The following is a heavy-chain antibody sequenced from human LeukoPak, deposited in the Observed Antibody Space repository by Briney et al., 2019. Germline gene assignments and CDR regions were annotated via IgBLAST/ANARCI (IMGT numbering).Heavy chain of an antibody. D-gene: IGHD3-9*01. CDR2: ISAYNGNT. V-gene: IGHV1-18*01. CDR1: GYTFTSYG. Sequence: ASVKVSCKASGYTFTSYGISWVRQAPGQGLEWMGWISAYNGNTNYAQKLQGRVTMTTDTSTSTAYMELRSLRSDDTAVYYCARERSEDDILTGYYGDFDYWGQGTLVTVSS. CDR3: ARERSEDDILTGYYGDFDY. J-gene: IGHJ4*02.